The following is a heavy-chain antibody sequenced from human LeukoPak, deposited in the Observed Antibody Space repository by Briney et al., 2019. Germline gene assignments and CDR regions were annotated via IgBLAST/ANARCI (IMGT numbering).Heavy chain of an antibody. D-gene: IGHD2-2*01. J-gene: IGHJ6*02. CDR1: GYTFTSYG. CDR3: AREGCSSTSCVDYYYYGMDV. Sequence: ASVKVSCKASGYTFTSYGISWVRQAPGQGLEWMGWISAYNGNTNYAQKLQGKVTMTTDTSTSTAYMELRSLRSDDTAVYYCAREGCSSTSCVDYYYYGMDVWGQGTTVTVSS. CDR2: ISAYNGNT. V-gene: IGHV1-18*01.